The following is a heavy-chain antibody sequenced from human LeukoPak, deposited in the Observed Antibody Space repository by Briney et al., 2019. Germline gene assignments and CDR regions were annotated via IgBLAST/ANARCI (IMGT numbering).Heavy chain of an antibody. Sequence: ASVKVSCKASGYTFTGYYMHWVRQAPGQGLEWMGWINPNSGGTNYAQKFQGRVTMTRDTSISTAYMEPSRLRSDDTAMYYCARGSITMVRGVIILDYWGQGTLVTVSS. CDR1: GYTFTGYY. CDR3: ARGSITMVRGVIILDY. D-gene: IGHD3-10*01. CDR2: INPNSGGT. V-gene: IGHV1-2*02. J-gene: IGHJ4*02.